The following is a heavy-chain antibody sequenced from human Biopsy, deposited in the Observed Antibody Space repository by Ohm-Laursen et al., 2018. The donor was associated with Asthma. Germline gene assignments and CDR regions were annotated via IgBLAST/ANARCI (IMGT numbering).Heavy chain of an antibody. CDR2: IYSGGTS. V-gene: IGHV3-66*01. CDR3: GRERSYMVDY. Sequence: SLRLSCAASGFAVSRDYMFWVRQAPGKGLEWVSVIYSGGTSHTADSARGRFTISRDFSKNTLHLQMNSLRAEDTALYYCGRERSYMVDYWGQGTLVIVSS. CDR1: GFAVSRDY. J-gene: IGHJ4*02. D-gene: IGHD3-10*01.